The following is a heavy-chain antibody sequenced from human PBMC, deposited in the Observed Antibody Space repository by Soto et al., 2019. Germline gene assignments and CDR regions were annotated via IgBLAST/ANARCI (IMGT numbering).Heavy chain of an antibody. CDR2: MNPNSGNT. CDR3: ARALPCGGGSCHPNYFDY. CDR1: GYTFTSYD. Sequence: RASVKVSCKASGYTFTSYDINWVRQATGQGLEWMGWMNPNSGNTGYAQKFQGRVTMTRNTSISTAYMELSSLISEDTAVSYCARALPCGGGSCHPNYFDYWGQGTLVTVSS. D-gene: IGHD2-15*01. J-gene: IGHJ4*02. V-gene: IGHV1-8*01.